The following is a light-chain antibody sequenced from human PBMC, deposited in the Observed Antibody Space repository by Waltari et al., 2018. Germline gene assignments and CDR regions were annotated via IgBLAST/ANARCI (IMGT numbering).Light chain of an antibody. CDR2: DVS. V-gene: IGLV2-23*02. CDR1: SSDVGAYNY. Sequence: QSALTQPASVSASPGQSIAISCTSTSSDVGAYNYVSWYQQHPGKAPKVIIYDVSKRPSGISSRFSGSKSDNTASLTISGLQAEDEADYFCYSFAGYTTFYVFGSGTKVTVL. CDR3: YSFAGYTTFYV. J-gene: IGLJ1*01.